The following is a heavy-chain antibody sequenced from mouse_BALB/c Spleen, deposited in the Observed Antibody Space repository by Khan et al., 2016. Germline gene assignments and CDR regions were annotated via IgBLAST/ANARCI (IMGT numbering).Heavy chain of an antibody. CDR2: IHYSGST. CDR1: GYSITSGYS. V-gene: IGHV3-1*02. Sequence: EVQLQESGPDLVKPSQSLSLTCTVTGYSITSGYSWHWIRQFPGNKLEWMGYIHYSGSTNYNPSLKSRISITRHTSKNQFFLQLNSVTTEDTATFYFGLGRGYEAMYYCGAGTSVTVSS. CDR3: GLGRGYEAMYY. J-gene: IGHJ4*01.